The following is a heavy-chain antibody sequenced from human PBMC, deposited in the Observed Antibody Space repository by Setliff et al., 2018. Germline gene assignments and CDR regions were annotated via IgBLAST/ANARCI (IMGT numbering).Heavy chain of an antibody. J-gene: IGHJ6*03. CDR1: GGSISSGTNY. CDR3: AREPTRTGGFYYLDV. Sequence: SETLSLTCTVSGGSISSGTNYWSWIRQPPGKGLEWIGYIYSSGSTNYNPSLKSRVAISRDTSTNQLSLELRSVTAADTAVYYCAREPTRTGGFYYLDVWGEGTTVTVSS. D-gene: IGHD2-2*01. V-gene: IGHV4-61*01. CDR2: IYSSGST.